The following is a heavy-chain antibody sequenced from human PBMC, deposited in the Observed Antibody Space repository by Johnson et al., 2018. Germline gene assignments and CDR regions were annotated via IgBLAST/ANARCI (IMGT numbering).Heavy chain of an antibody. J-gene: IGHJ6*03. CDR1: GFTFSSYG. D-gene: IGHD4-17*01. V-gene: IGHV3-30*03. CDR3: ARTTVTTLDYYYYMDV. Sequence: QVQLVQSGGGVVQPGRSLRLSCAASGFTFSSYGMHWVRQAPGKGLEWVAVISYDGSNKYYADSVKGRFTISRDNAKNSLYLQMNSLRAEDTAVYYCARTTVTTLDYYYYMDVWGKGTTVTVSS. CDR2: ISYDGSNK.